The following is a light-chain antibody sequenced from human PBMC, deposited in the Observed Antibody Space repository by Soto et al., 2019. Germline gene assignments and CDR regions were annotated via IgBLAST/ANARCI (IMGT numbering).Light chain of an antibody. CDR3: QQYGSSGT. CDR1: QSVSNNY. V-gene: IGKV3-20*01. Sequence: EVVLAPSQGTQSLSPGERATLSCRASQSVSNNYLAWYQQKPGQAPRLLIYGASNRATGIPDRVSGSGSGTDFTLTISRLEPEDFAVYYCQQYGSSGTFGQGTKVDIK. CDR2: GAS. J-gene: IGKJ1*01.